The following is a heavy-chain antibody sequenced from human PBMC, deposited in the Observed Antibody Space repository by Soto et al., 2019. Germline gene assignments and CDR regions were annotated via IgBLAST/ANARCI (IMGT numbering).Heavy chain of an antibody. J-gene: IGHJ5*02. V-gene: IGHV4-34*01. CDR3: ARRPNSREQDIVVVPAAPWDWFDP. Sequence: PSETLSLTCAVYGGSFSGYYWSWIRQPPGKGLEWIGEINHSGSTNYNPSLKSRVTISVDTSKNQFSLKLSSVTAADTAVYYCARRPNSREQDIVVVPAAPWDWFDPWGQGTLVTVSS. D-gene: IGHD2-2*01. CDR2: INHSGST. CDR1: GGSFSGYY.